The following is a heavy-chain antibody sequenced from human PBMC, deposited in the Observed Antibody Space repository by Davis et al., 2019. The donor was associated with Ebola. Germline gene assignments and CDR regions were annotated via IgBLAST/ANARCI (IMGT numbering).Heavy chain of an antibody. CDR3: ARHIMIFGVDPFGYMDV. CDR1: GYSFTSYW. V-gene: IGHV5-51*01. D-gene: IGHD3/OR15-3a*01. Sequence: GESLKISCKGSGYSFTSYWIGWVRQMPGKGLEWMGIIYPGDSDIRYSPSFQDQVTISADKSTSTVYLQWSSLKATDTAMYYCARHIMIFGVDPFGYMDVWGKGTAVTVSS. CDR2: IYPGDSDI. J-gene: IGHJ6*03.